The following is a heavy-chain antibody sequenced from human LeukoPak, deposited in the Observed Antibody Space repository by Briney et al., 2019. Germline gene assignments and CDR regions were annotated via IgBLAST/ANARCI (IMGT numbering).Heavy chain of an antibody. D-gene: IGHD5-12*01. CDR2: VYYGGIT. CDR1: GGSIDNYY. Sequence: SETLSLTCTVSGGSIDNYYWTWIRQPPGKGLEWIGYVYYGGITKYNPSLMSRVSISVDTSKNQFSPKVRAVTAADTAVYYCARDVDPHFWGQGTLVTVSS. CDR3: ARDVDPHF. J-gene: IGHJ1*01. V-gene: IGHV4-59*01.